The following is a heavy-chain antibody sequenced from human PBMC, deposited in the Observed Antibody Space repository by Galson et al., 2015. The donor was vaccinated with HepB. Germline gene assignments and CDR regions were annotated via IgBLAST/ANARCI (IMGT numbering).Heavy chain of an antibody. CDR2: ISSSGSTI. V-gene: IGHV3-48*03. D-gene: IGHD1-26*01. CDR1: GFTFSSYK. CDR3: ARGGKKWELEVGCY. J-gene: IGHJ4*02. Sequence: SLRLSCAASGFTFSSYKIYWVRQAPGKGLEWVSYISSSGSTIYYADSVKGRFTISSDNAKNSLYLQMNSLRAEDTAVYYFARGGKKWELEVGCYWGQGTLVTVSS.